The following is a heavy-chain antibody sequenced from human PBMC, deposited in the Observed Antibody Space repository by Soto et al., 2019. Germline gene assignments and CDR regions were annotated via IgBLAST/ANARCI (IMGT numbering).Heavy chain of an antibody. J-gene: IGHJ4*02. CDR3: ARGLEDSSGWYDHGFDS. CDR2: IWYDGSTK. CDR1: GFTFSRYG. V-gene: IGHV3-33*01. D-gene: IGHD6-19*01. Sequence: QVQLVESGGGVVQPGRSLRLSCAASGFTFSRYGMHWVRQAPGKGLEWVSLIWYDGSTKYYADSVKGRFTISRDTSKNTLYLQMSSLRAEDTALYYCARGLEDSSGWYDHGFDSWGQGTLVTVSS.